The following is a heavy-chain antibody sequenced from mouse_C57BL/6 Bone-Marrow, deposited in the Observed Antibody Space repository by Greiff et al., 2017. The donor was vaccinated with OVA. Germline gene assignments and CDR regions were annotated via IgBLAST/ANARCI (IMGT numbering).Heavy chain of an antibody. J-gene: IGHJ3*01. Sequence: QLQQPGAELVKPGASVKLSCKASGYTFTSYWMQWVKQRPGQGLEWIGEIDPSDSYTNYNQKFKGKATLTVDTSSSTAYMQLSSLTSEDSAVYYCAADYDGYPSWFAYWGQGTLVTVSA. CDR2: IDPSDSYT. CDR1: GYTFTSYW. V-gene: IGHV1-50*01. D-gene: IGHD2-3*01. CDR3: AADYDGYPSWFAY.